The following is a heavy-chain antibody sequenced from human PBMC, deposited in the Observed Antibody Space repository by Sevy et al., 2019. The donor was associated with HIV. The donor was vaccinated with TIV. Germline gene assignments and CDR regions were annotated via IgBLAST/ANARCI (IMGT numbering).Heavy chain of an antibody. Sequence: GGSLRLSCAASGFIFSSFGMHWVRQAPGKGLEWVAFIHYKGSDKYYADAVKGRYTISRDNSKNTVYLQMSSLRAEDTAVYYCAKDYSTGSYGYYYGMDVRGQGTTVTVSS. CDR2: IHYKGSDK. J-gene: IGHJ6*02. CDR3: AKDYSTGSYGYYYGMDV. CDR1: GFIFSSFG. D-gene: IGHD6-19*01. V-gene: IGHV3-30*02.